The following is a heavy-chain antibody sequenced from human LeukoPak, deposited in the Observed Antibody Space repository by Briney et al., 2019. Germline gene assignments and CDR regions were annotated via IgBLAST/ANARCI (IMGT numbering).Heavy chain of an antibody. J-gene: IGHJ5*02. V-gene: IGHV1-24*01. CDR3: ARSIVVVVAATYNWFDP. CDR2: FDPEDGKT. Sequence: ASVKVSCKVSGYTLTELSMHWVRQAPGKGLEWMGGFDPEDGKTIYAQKFQGRVTMTEDTSTDTAYMELSSLRSEDTAVYYCARSIVVVVAATYNWFDPWGQGTLVTVSS. CDR1: GYTLTELS. D-gene: IGHD2-15*01.